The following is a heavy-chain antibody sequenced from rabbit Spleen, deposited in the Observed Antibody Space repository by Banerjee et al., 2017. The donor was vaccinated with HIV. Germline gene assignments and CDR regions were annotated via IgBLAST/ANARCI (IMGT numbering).Heavy chain of an antibody. V-gene: IGHV1S45*01. D-gene: IGHD2-1*01. J-gene: IGHJ4*01. CDR3: ARGSATMTMVITGFYLNL. Sequence: QEQLVESGGDLVKPGTSLTLTCTASGFSFSSSYYMCWVCQAPGKGLECIACIYAGTSGSTYYANWAKGRFTISKTSSTTVTLQMTSLTVADTATYFCARGSATMTMVITGFYLNLWGPGTLVTVS. CDR2: IYAGTSGST. CDR1: GFSFSSSYY.